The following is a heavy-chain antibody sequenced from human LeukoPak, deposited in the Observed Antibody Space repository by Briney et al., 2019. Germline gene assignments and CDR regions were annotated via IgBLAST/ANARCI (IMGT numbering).Heavy chain of an antibody. V-gene: IGHV3-53*01. CDR3: ARDVYYYDSSGYSY. Sequence: GGSLRLSCAASGFTVSSNYMSWVRQAPGKGLEWVSIIYSDGSTFYADSVKGRFTTSRDSSKNTLYLQMNSLRAEDTAVYYCARDVYYYDSSGYSYWGQGTLVTVSS. J-gene: IGHJ4*02. CDR1: GFTVSSNY. D-gene: IGHD3-22*01. CDR2: IYSDGST.